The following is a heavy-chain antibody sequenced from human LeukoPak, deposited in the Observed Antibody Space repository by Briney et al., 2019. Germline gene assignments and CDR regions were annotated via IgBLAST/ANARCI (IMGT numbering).Heavy chain of an antibody. V-gene: IGHV1-8*01. J-gene: IGHJ6*02. CDR1: GYTLTSYD. Sequence: ASVKVSCKASGYTLTSYDINWVRQATGQGLEWMGWMNPNSGNTGYAQKFQGRVTMTRNTSISTAYMELSSLRSEDTAVYYCARGGGSYYYYYGMDVWGQGTTVTVSS. D-gene: IGHD1-26*01. CDR2: MNPNSGNT. CDR3: ARGGGSYYYYYGMDV.